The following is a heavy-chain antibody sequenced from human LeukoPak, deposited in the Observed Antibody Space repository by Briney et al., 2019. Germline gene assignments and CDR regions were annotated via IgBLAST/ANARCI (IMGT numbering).Heavy chain of an antibody. Sequence: GGSLRLSCAAASGFTFSPYSMTWVPQPPGEGLEWVSTISGNGANTYYGDSVKGRFTISRDNSKDTLYLQMNSLRVDDTAVYYCAKGGVVNWFDPWGQGTLVTVSS. V-gene: IGHV3-23*01. CDR2: ISGNGANT. D-gene: IGHD3-10*01. CDR3: AKGGVVNWFDP. J-gene: IGHJ5*02. CDR1: GFTFSPYS.